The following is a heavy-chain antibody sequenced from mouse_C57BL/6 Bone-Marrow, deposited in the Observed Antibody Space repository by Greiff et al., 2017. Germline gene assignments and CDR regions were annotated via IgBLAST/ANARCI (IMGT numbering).Heavy chain of an antibody. J-gene: IGHJ3*01. Sequence: EVKLMESGEGLVKPGGSLKLSCAASGFTFSSYAMSWVRQTPEKRLEWVAYISSGGDYIYYADTVKGRFTISRDNARNTLDLQMRSLKSEDTAMYYCTREGSYYPAWFAYWGQETLVTVSA. D-gene: IGHD2-1*01. CDR2: ISSGGDYI. V-gene: IGHV5-9-1*02. CDR3: TREGSYYPAWFAY. CDR1: GFTFSSYA.